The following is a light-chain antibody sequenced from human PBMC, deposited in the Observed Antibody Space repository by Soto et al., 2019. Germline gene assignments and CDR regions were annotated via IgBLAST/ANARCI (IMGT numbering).Light chain of an antibody. CDR1: QTISSW. Sequence: DIQMTQSPSTLSGSVGDRVTITCRASQTISSWLAWYQQKPGKAPKLLIYKASTLKSGVPSRFSGSGSGTEFTLTISSLQPEDFATYYCQQSYSNPVTFGGGTKVDIK. CDR2: KAS. V-gene: IGKV1-5*03. CDR3: QQSYSNPVT. J-gene: IGKJ4*01.